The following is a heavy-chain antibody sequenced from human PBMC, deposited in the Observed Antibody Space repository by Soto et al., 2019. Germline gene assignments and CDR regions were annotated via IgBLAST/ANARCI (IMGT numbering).Heavy chain of an antibody. CDR3: ASLFYYDASGFYHSFDY. Sequence: QLQLQESGPGLVKPSETLSLTYTVSGGSISSSSYYWAWIRQPPGKGLEWIGSIYYSGSTYYNPSLKSRVTISADTSKSQFSLKLTSVTAADTAVYYCASLFYYDASGFYHSFDYWGQGTLVTVSS. J-gene: IGHJ4*02. CDR2: IYYSGST. D-gene: IGHD3-22*01. V-gene: IGHV4-39*01. CDR1: GGSISSSSYY.